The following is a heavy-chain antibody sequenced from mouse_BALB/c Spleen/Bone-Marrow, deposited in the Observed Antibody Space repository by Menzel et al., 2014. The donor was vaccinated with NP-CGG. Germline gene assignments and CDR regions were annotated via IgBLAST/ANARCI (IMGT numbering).Heavy chain of an antibody. D-gene: IGHD2-3*01. J-gene: IGHJ1*01. CDR1: GFTFSRYG. Sequence: EVKLMESGGGLVQPGGSLKLSCAASGFTFSRYGMSWVRQTPDKRLVLVANMNSNGDSTYYPDSVKGRFNISRDNAKNALYLQMSSLKSEDSAMYYCARDDGYYVYWYFDVWGAGTTVTVSS. CDR3: ARDDGYYVYWYFDV. CDR2: MNSNGDST. V-gene: IGHV5-6-3*01.